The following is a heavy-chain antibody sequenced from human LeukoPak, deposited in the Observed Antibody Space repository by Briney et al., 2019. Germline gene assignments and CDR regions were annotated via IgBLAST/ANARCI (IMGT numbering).Heavy chain of an antibody. CDR2: MNPNSGNT. V-gene: IGHV1-8*01. J-gene: IGHJ5*02. D-gene: IGHD3-22*01. CDR3: ARGVTPRYYDLNWFDP. CDR1: GYTFTSYD. Sequence: ASVTVSCKASGYTFTSYDINWVRQATGQGLEWMGWMNPNSGNTGYAQKFQGRVTMTRNTSISTAYMELSSLRSEDTAVYYCARGVTPRYYDLNWFDPWGQGTLVTVSS.